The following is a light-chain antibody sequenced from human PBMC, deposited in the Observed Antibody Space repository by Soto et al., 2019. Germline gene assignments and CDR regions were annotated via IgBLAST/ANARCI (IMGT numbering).Light chain of an antibody. J-gene: IGKJ1*01. CDR1: QSVSSTY. V-gene: IGKV3-20*01. Sequence: EIVLTQSPGTLSLSPGERATPSCRASQSVSSTYLAWYQQKPGQAPRLLIYDASSRATGIPDRFSGSGSGTDFTLTISRLEPEDFAVYYCQQYGTSPSTFGQGTKVEIK. CDR2: DAS. CDR3: QQYGTSPST.